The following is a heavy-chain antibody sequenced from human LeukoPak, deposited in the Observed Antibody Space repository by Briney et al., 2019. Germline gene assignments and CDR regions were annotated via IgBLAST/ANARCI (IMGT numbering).Heavy chain of an antibody. Sequence: GRSLRLSCAASGFTFSSYGMHWVRQAPGKGLEWVAVISYDGSNKYYADSVKGRFTISRDNTKNTLYLQMNSLRAEDTAVYYCAKGYCSSTSCYTDDYWGQGTLVTVSS. CDR1: GFTFSSYG. V-gene: IGHV3-30*18. CDR3: AKGYCSSTSCYTDDY. D-gene: IGHD2-2*02. CDR2: ISYDGSNK. J-gene: IGHJ4*02.